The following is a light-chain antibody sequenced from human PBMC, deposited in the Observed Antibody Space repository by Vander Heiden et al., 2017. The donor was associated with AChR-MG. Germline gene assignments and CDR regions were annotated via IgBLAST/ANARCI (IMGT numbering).Light chain of an antibody. CDR2: EVS. Sequence: QSALTQPASVSGSLGQSITIPCSATHSDAGGYNYVSWYQQHPGKVPKLVIYEVSHRPSGVSNRFSGSKSGNTASLTISGLQAEDEAHYYCNSYVSSSTFLFGGGTKVTVL. V-gene: IGLV2-14*01. J-gene: IGLJ3*02. CDR1: HSDAGGYNY. CDR3: NSYVSSSTFL.